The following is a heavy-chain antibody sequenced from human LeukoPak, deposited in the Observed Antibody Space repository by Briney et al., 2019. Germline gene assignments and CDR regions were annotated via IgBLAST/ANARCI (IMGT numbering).Heavy chain of an antibody. CDR3: TAPLKYSSGWYYFDY. CDR2: IKSKANSYAI. V-gene: IGHV3-73*01. D-gene: IGHD6-19*01. Sequence: TGGSLRLSCAASGFTVSDSAMHWVRQAPGKGLQWVGRIKSKANSYAIAYAASVKGRFTISRDDSKNTAYLQMNSLKTEDTAVYYCTAPLKYSSGWYYFDYGGQGTLVTVSS. J-gene: IGHJ4*02. CDR1: GFTVSDSA.